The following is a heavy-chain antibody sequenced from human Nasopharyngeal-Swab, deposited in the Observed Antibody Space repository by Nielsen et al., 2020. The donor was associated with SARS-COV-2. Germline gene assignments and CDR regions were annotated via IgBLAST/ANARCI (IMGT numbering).Heavy chain of an antibody. CDR1: GGSISSGSYY. V-gene: IGHV4-61*02. CDR3: AYTAAAVKNFGMDV. J-gene: IGHJ6*02. CDR2: IYTSGST. D-gene: IGHD5-18*01. Sequence: SETLSLTCTVSGGSISSGSYYWSWIRQPAGKGLEWIGRIYTSGSTNYNPSLKSRVTISVDTSKNRFSLKLSSVTAADTAVYYCAYTAAAVKNFGMDVWGQGTTVTVSS.